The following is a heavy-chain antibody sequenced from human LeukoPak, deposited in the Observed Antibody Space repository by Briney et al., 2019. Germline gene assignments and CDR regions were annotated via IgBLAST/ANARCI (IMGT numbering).Heavy chain of an antibody. CDR3: AKGHYYYYGMDV. J-gene: IGHJ6*02. CDR2: MNPNSGNT. V-gene: IGHV1-8*01. Sequence: GASVKVSCKASGYTFTSYDINWVRQATGQGLEWMGWMNPNSGNTGYAQKFQGRDTMTRNTSISTAYMELSSLRSEDTAVYYRAKGHYYYYGMDVWGQGTTVTVSS. CDR1: GYTFTSYD.